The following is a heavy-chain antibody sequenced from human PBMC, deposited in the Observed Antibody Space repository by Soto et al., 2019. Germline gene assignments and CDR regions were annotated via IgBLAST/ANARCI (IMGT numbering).Heavy chain of an antibody. Sequence: GGSLRLSCAASGFTFSNAWMSWVRQAPGKGLEWIGRIKTNSDGGTVDYASPVKGRFTISRDDSKSMLYLDLNSLKTEDTGVYFCATVYCATTSCYAPFDYWGKGTVVTISS. J-gene: IGHJ4*02. CDR1: GFTFSNAW. CDR3: ATVYCATTSCYAPFDY. D-gene: IGHD2-2*01. CDR2: IKTNSDGGTV. V-gene: IGHV3-15*01.